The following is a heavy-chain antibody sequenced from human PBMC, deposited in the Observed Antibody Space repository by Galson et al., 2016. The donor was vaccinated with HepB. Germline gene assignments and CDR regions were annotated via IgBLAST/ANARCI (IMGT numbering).Heavy chain of an antibody. D-gene: IGHD3-10*01. J-gene: IGHJ6*02. Sequence: SVKVSCKASGYIFTTYYMYWVRQAPGQGFEWISIINPSDGHREYAQKFQDRVTMTRDTSTNTVYMELNSLRPDDTAMYYCARGGGGLDVWGQGTTVTVSS. CDR1: GYIFTTYY. V-gene: IGHV1-46*01. CDR3: ARGGGGLDV. CDR2: INPSDGHR.